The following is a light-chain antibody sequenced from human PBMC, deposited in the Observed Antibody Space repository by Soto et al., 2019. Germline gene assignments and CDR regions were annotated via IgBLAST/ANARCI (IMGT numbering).Light chain of an antibody. CDR2: GAS. V-gene: IGKV3-11*01. J-gene: IGKJ5*01. CDR3: QQRSNGIT. Sequence: EIVLTQSPATLSLSPGERATLSCRASQSISSNLAWYQQKPGQAPRLLIYGASNRATGIPARFSGSGSGTDFTRTISSLETEDFAVYYCQQRSNGITFGQGTRLEIK. CDR1: QSISSN.